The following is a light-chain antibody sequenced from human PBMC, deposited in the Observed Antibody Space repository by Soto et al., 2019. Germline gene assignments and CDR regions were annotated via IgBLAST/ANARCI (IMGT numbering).Light chain of an antibody. CDR2: SAS. Sequence: DIQMTQSPSSLSASVGDRVTITCRASQSIGTYLSWYQQRPGKAPKLLIYSASTLQTGVPSRFSGSGSGTDFTLTISSLQPEDFATYRCQESDSFWTFGQGTKV. CDR1: QSIGTY. V-gene: IGKV1-39*01. J-gene: IGKJ1*01. CDR3: QESDSFWT.